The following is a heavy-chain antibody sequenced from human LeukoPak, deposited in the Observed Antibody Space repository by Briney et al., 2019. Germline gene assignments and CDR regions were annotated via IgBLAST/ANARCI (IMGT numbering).Heavy chain of an antibody. Sequence: PGRSLRLSCAASGFSFSSYAMHWVRQAPGKGLEWVAVISYDGSNEYYADSVKGRFTISRDNSKNTLYLQMNSLRAEDTAVYYCAKVRGLDYVWGSYVYWGQGTLVTVSS. CDR2: ISYDGSNE. J-gene: IGHJ4*02. CDR1: GFSFSSYA. CDR3: AKVRGLDYVWGSYVY. V-gene: IGHV3-30*18. D-gene: IGHD3-16*01.